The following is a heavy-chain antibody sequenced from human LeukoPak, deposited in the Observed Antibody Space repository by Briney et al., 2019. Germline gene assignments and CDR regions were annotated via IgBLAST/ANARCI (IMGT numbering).Heavy chain of an antibody. CDR3: ARVVYTVYGGAFDI. CDR2: IYYSGST. V-gene: IGHV4-39*07. J-gene: IGHJ3*02. D-gene: IGHD2/OR15-2a*01. Sequence: PSETLSLTCTVYGGSINSGGHDWAWIRQSPGKGLEWIGSIYYSGSTYYNPSLKSRITISVDTSKNQFSLNLSSVTAADTAVYCCARVVYTVYGGAFDIWGQGTVVTVSS. CDR1: GGSINSGGHD.